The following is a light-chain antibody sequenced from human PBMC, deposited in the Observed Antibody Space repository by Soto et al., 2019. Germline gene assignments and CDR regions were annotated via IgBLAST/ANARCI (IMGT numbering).Light chain of an antibody. J-gene: IGLJ3*02. V-gene: IGLV2-23*02. CDR1: SDDIGSFNL. CDR3: CSYSGSRWM. CDR2: EVY. Sequence: QSALTQPASGSGSPGPSITFSCTGSSDDIGSFNLVSWYQQYPGKAPKLILYEVYKRPLGVSDRFSGSKSGSTASLTISGLQAEDEADYHCCSYSGSRWMFGGGTKLTVL.